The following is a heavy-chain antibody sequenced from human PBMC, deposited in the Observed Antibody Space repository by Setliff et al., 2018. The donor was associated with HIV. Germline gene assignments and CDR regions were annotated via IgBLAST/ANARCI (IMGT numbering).Heavy chain of an antibody. CDR2: IYYSGST. CDR3: ATSPLSSIAARPEYFDY. Sequence: SETLSLTCTVSGGSISSSSYYWGWIRQPPGKGLEWIGSIYYSGSTYYNPSLKSRVTISVDTSKNQFSLKLSSVTAADTAAYYCATSPLSSIAARPEYFDYWGQGTLVTVSS. CDR1: GGSISSSSYY. D-gene: IGHD6-6*01. J-gene: IGHJ4*02. V-gene: IGHV4-39*01.